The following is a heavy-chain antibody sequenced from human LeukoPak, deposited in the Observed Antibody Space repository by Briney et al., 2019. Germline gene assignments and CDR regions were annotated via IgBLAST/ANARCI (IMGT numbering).Heavy chain of an antibody. CDR1: GYSFTTYW. Sequence: GESLKISCKGPGYSFTTYWIGWVRQMPGKGLEWMGIVNPADSETRYSPSFQGQVTFSADKSISTAYLQWSSLKASDTAMYYCARQETSASDAFDLWGQGTMVTVSS. D-gene: IGHD2-15*01. V-gene: IGHV5-51*01. CDR3: ARQETSASDAFDL. CDR2: VNPADSET. J-gene: IGHJ3*01.